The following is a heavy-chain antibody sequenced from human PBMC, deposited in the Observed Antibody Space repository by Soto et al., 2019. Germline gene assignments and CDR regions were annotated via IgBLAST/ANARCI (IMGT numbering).Heavy chain of an antibody. J-gene: IGHJ6*04. Sequence: ASVKVACKASGYTITSYGIIWVRQAPGQGLEWMGWISAYNGNTNYAQKLQGRVTMTTDTSTSTAYMELRSLRSDDTAVYYCAGGPCSSTSCPLMDVWGKGTTVTVSS. CDR1: GYTITSYG. V-gene: IGHV1-18*01. CDR3: AGGPCSSTSCPLMDV. CDR2: ISAYNGNT. D-gene: IGHD2-2*01.